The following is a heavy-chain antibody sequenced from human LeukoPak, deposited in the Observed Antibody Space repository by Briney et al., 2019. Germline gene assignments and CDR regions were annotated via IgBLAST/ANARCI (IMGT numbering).Heavy chain of an antibody. J-gene: IGHJ5*02. Sequence: SETLSLTCTVSGGSISSYYWSWLRQPPGKGLEWIGYIYYSGSTNYNPSLKSRVTISVDTSKNQFSLKLSSVTAADTAVYYCARLRGYCSSTSCYHPFDPWGQGTLVTVSS. CDR1: GGSISSYY. V-gene: IGHV4-59*01. D-gene: IGHD2-2*01. CDR2: IYYSGST. CDR3: ARLRGYCSSTSCYHPFDP.